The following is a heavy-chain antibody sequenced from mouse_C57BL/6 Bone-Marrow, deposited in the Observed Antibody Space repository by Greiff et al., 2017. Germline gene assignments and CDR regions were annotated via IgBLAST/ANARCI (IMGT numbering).Heavy chain of an antibody. Sequence: EVQRVESGGGLVQPGGSLKLSCAASGFTFSDYYMYWVRQTPEKRLEWVAYISNGGGSTYYPDTVKGRFTISRDNAKNTLYLQMSRLKSEDTAMYYCARGIYYYGSSYSYCYFDVWGTGTTVTVSA. J-gene: IGHJ1*03. D-gene: IGHD1-1*01. CDR2: ISNGGGST. V-gene: IGHV5-12*01. CDR1: GFTFSDYY. CDR3: ARGIYYYGSSYSYCYFDV.